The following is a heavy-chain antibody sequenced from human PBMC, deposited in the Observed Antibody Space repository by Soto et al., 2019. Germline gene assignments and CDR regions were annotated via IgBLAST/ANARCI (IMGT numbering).Heavy chain of an antibody. CDR1: GGSISSYY. D-gene: IGHD4-17*01. CDR3: ARVSDYGDCDY. CDR2: IYYSGST. Sequence: SETLSLTCTVSGGSISSYYWSWIRQPPGKGLEWIGYIYYSGSTNYNPSLKSRVTISVDTSKNQFSLKLSSVTAADTAVYYCARVSDYGDCDYWGQGTLVTVSS. J-gene: IGHJ4*02. V-gene: IGHV4-59*01.